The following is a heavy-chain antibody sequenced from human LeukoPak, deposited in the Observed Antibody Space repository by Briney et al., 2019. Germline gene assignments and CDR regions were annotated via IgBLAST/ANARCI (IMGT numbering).Heavy chain of an antibody. J-gene: IGHJ4*02. CDR1: GGSFSGYY. CDR2: INHSGST. D-gene: IGHD5-18*01. Sequence: SETLSLTCAVYGGSFSGYYWSWLRQPPGKGLEWIGEINHSGSTNYNPSLKSRVTISVDTSKNQFSLKLSSVTAADTAVYYCARADWDTAMIDYWGQGTLVTVSS. CDR3: ARADWDTAMIDY. V-gene: IGHV4-34*01.